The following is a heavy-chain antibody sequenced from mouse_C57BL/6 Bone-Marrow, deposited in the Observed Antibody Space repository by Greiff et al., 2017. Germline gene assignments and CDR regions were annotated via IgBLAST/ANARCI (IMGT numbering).Heavy chain of an antibody. CDR3: ARSGTGSGY. Sequence: EVKLQQSGPVLVKPGASVKMSCKASGYTFTDYYMNWVKQSHGKSLEWIGVINPYNGGTSYNQKFKGKATLTVDKSSSTAYMELNSLTSEDSAVYYCARSGTGSGYWGQGTTLTVSS. D-gene: IGHD1-3*01. V-gene: IGHV1-19*01. CDR2: INPYNGGT. J-gene: IGHJ2*01. CDR1: GYTFTDYY.